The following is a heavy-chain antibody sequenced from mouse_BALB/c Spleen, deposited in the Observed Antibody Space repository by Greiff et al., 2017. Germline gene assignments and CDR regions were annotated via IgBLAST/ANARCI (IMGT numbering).Heavy chain of an antibody. V-gene: IGHV2-2*02. J-gene: IGHJ3*01. CDR2: IWSGGST. Sequence: VKLQESGPGLVQPSQSLSITCTVSGFSLTSYGVHWVRQSPGKGLEWLGVIWSGGSTDYNAAFISRLSISKDNSKSQVVFKMNSLQANDTAIYYCARSQLRDWFAYWGQGTLVTVSA. D-gene: IGHD1-1*01. CDR3: ARSQLRDWFAY. CDR1: GFSLTSYG.